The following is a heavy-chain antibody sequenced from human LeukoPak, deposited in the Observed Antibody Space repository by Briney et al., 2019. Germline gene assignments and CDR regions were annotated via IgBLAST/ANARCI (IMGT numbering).Heavy chain of an antibody. J-gene: IGHJ5*02. V-gene: IGHV7-4-1*02. CDR3: ARDPSRFDP. CDR2: INTNTGNP. Sequence: AASVKVSCKASGYTSTNYAMNWVRQAPGQGLEWMGWINTNTGNPTYAQGFTGRFVFSLDTSVSTAYLQISSLKAEDTAVYYCARDPSRFDPWGQGTLVTVSS. CDR1: GYTSTNYA.